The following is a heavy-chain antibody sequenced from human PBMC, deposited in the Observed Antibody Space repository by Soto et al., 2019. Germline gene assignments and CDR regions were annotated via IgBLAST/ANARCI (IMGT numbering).Heavy chain of an antibody. J-gene: IGHJ4*02. V-gene: IGHV1-69*02. CDR2: IIPILGIA. CDR1: GGTFSSYT. Sequence: ASVKVSCKASGGTFSSYTISWVRQAPGQGLEWMGRIIPILGIANYAQKFQGRVTITADKSTSTAYMELSSLRSEDTAVYYCARGTEYYGSGSYYNETYWGQGTLVTVSS. D-gene: IGHD3-10*01. CDR3: ARGTEYYGSGSYYNETY.